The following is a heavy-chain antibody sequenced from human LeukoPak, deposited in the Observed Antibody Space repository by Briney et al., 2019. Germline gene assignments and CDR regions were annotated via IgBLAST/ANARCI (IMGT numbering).Heavy chain of an antibody. D-gene: IGHD5-18*01. J-gene: IGHJ4*02. CDR2: IYYSGST. Sequence: SETLSLTCTVSGGSISSGDYYWGWIRQPPGKGLEWIGTIYYSGSTYYNPSLKSRVTISVDRSKNQFSLKLSSVTAADTAVYYCARGSWDTAMVFDYWGQGTLVTVSS. V-gene: IGHV4-39*07. CDR3: ARGSWDTAMVFDY. CDR1: GGSISSGDYY.